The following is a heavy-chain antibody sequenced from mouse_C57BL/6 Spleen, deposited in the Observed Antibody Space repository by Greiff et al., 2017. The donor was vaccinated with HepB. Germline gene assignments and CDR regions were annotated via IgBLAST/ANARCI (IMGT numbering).Heavy chain of an antibody. CDR3: ARGGDGYYVDAMDY. V-gene: IGHV3-1*01. D-gene: IGHD2-3*01. J-gene: IGHJ4*01. CDR2: ISYSGST. Sequence: EVQLQQSGPGMVKPSQSLSLTCTVTSYSITSGYDWHWIRHFPGNKLEWMGYISYSGSTNYNPSLKSRISITHDTSKNHFFLKLNSVTTEDTATYYCARGGDGYYVDAMDYWGQGTSVTVSS. CDR1: SYSITSGYD.